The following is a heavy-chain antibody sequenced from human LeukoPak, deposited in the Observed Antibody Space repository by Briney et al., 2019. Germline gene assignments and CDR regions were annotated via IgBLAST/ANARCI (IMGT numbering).Heavy chain of an antibody. CDR1: GGSISSGGYY. V-gene: IGHV4-31*03. D-gene: IGHD3-10*01. CDR3: ARVESSFRGVHQNWFDP. CDR2: IYYSGST. J-gene: IGHJ5*02. Sequence: PSETLSLTCTVSGGSISSGGYYWSWIRQHPGKGLEWIGYIYYSGSTYYNPSLKSRVTISVDTSKNQFSLKLSSVTAADTAVYYCARVESSFRGVHQNWFDPWGQGTLVTVSS.